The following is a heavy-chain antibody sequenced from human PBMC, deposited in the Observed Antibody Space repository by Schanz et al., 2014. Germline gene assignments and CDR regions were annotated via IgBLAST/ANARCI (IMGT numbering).Heavy chain of an antibody. V-gene: IGHV3-30-3*01. J-gene: IGHJ6*02. CDR1: GFTLSSYA. CDR3: AKGMGYCSGGTCYDYYYYGLDV. D-gene: IGHD2-15*01. Sequence: QVQLVESGGGVVQFGRSLRLSCAAYGFTLSSYAMHWVRQAPGKGLEWVAVISYDGSNKYYADSVKGRFTISRDNSENTLYLQMNSLSADDTAVFYCAKGMGYCSGGTCYDYYYYGLDVWGQGTTXTVSS. CDR2: ISYDGSNK.